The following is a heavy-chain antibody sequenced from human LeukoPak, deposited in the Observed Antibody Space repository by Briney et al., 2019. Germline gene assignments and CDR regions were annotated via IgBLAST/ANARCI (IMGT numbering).Heavy chain of an antibody. Sequence: SETLSLTCSLSGDSISRSDSYWDWIRQAPGKGLEWIGTIYYSGRTYYSPTLKSRVTMSVDRSNNQFSLNLRSVTAADTAVYYCARRRYYDGSGYLEWGQGTLLSVSP. CDR1: GDSISRSDSY. CDR2: IYYSGRT. CDR3: ARRRYYDGSGYLE. D-gene: IGHD3-22*01. J-gene: IGHJ1*01. V-gene: IGHV4-39*01.